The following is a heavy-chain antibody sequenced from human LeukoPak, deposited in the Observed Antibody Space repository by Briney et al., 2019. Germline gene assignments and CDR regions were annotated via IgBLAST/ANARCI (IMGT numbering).Heavy chain of an antibody. CDR2: IKQDGSEK. Sequence: GGSLRLSCAASGFTFSSYWMSWVRQAPGKGLEWVANIKQDGSEKYYVDSVKGRFTISRDNAKNSLYLQMNSLRAEDTAVYYCARELGVWSGYTRYYYYYMGVWGKGTTVTVSS. CDR1: GFTFSSYW. J-gene: IGHJ6*03. V-gene: IGHV3-7*01. D-gene: IGHD3-3*01. CDR3: ARELGVWSGYTRYYYYYMGV.